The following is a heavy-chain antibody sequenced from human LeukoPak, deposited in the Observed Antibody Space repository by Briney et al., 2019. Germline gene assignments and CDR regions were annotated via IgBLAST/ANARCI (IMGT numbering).Heavy chain of an antibody. V-gene: IGHV3-74*01. Sequence: GGSLRLSCAASGFNLREYWMHWVRQAPGKGLVWVSRLGTDGTYTNYADSVKGRFTISRDNAKNTLYLQMDSLRAEDTSFYYCVRDPSNSGNWFDLWGQGTLVSVSS. CDR3: VRDPSNSGNWFDL. CDR2: LGTDGTYT. CDR1: GFNLREYW. J-gene: IGHJ5*02. D-gene: IGHD4-11*01.